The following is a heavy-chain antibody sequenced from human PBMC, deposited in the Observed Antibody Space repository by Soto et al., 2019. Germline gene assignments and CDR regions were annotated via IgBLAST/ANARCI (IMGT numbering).Heavy chain of an antibody. CDR1: GYTFTNFY. CDR3: ARAQKRSYFFDY. D-gene: IGHD1-26*01. CDR2: INPSGGVT. V-gene: IGHV1-46*01. Sequence: QVHLVQSGAEVKKPGASVTFSCQASGYTFTNFYMHWVRQASGQGLEWMGIINPSGGVTTYAQKFQGRVTMTRDTSTSTVYMELSGLRSEDTAIYYCARAQKRSYFFDYWGQGTLVSVSS. J-gene: IGHJ4*02.